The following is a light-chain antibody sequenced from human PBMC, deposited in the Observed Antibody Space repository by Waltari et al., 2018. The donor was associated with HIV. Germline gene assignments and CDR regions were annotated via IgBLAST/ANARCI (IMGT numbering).Light chain of an antibody. Sequence: EIVLTQSPGTLSLSPGERATLSCRASQSVSSSYLAWYQQKPGQAPRLLIYDASNRATGIPVRFSGSGSGTDFTLTISSLEPEDFAVYYCQQRDNWPPLATFGPGTKVDI. J-gene: IGKJ3*01. CDR2: DAS. CDR1: QSVSSSY. CDR3: QQRDNWPPLAT. V-gene: IGKV3D-20*02.